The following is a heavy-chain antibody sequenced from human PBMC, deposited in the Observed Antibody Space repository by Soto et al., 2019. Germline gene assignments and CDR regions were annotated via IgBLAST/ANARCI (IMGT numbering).Heavy chain of an antibody. CDR3: ARVTYYDYIWGRPGAFDY. J-gene: IGHJ4*02. V-gene: IGHV3-7*01. D-gene: IGHD3-16*01. CDR1: GFTFSSYW. Sequence: GGSLRLSCAASGFTFSSYWMSWVRQAPGKGLEWVANIKQDGSEKYYVDSVKGRFTISRDNAKNSLYLQMNSLRAEDTAVYYCARVTYYDYIWGRPGAFDYWGQGALVTVSS. CDR2: IKQDGSEK.